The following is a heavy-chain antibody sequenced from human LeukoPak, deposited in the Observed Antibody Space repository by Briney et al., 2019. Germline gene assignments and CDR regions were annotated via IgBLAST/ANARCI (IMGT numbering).Heavy chain of an antibody. D-gene: IGHD3-10*01. J-gene: IGHJ5*02. V-gene: IGHV3-48*03. Sequence: GGSLRLSCAASGFIFSSYEMNWVRQAPGKGLEWVSHISGSGSTVYYADSVKGRFTISRDNAKNSLYLQMNSLRAEDTAVYYCARDRSAVLLWFGEFRNWFDPWGQGTLVTVSS. CDR1: GFIFSSYE. CDR3: ARDRSAVLLWFGEFRNWFDP. CDR2: ISGSGSTV.